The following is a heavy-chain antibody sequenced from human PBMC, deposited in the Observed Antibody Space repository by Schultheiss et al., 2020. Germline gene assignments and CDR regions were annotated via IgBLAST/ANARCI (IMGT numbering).Heavy chain of an antibody. V-gene: IGHV4-34*01. J-gene: IGHJ6*02. D-gene: IGHD4-17*01. CDR1: GDSVSSYF. CDR3: ARDTVPNYYYGMDV. Sequence: SETLSLSCTVSGDSVSSYFWSWIRQPPGKGLEWIGEINHSGSTNYNPSLKSRVTMSVDTSKNQFSLKLSSVTAADTAVYYCARDTVPNYYYGMDVWGQGTTVTVSS. CDR2: INHSGST.